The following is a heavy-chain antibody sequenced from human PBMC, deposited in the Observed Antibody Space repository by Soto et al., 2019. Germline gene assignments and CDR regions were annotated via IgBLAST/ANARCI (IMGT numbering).Heavy chain of an antibody. CDR3: TREETVAYFVH. J-gene: IGHJ4*02. D-gene: IGHD2-15*01. V-gene: IGHV3-64*04. Sequence: PGGSLRLSCSASGFTFSTYAMHWVRQAPGKGLEYVSSVTTDGGETYYADSVKGRFAISRDNSKNTLYLQMNSLIAEDTAVYYCTREETVAYFVHWGQGTLVTVSS. CDR1: GFTFSTYA. CDR2: VTTDGGET.